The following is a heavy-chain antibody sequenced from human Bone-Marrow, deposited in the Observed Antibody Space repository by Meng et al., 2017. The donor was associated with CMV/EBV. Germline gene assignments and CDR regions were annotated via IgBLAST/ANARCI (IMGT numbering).Heavy chain of an antibody. J-gene: IGHJ6*02. Sequence: GSLRLSCTVSGGSISRYYWSWIRQPPGKGLEWIGYIYYSGSTNYNPSLKSRVTISVDTSKNQFSLKLSSVTAADTAVYYCARIPPPYSSSWYDLDYYYYGMGVWGQGTTVTVS. CDR3: ARIPPPYSSSWYDLDYYYYGMGV. V-gene: IGHV4-59*01. D-gene: IGHD6-13*01. CDR1: GGSISRYY. CDR2: IYYSGST.